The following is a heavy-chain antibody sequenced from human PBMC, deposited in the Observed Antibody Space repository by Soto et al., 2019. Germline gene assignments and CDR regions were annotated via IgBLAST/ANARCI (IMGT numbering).Heavy chain of an antibody. D-gene: IGHD3-22*01. CDR3: ARQRYNDNSGTEYFQH. CDR2: IDPDESYI. J-gene: IGHJ1*01. Sequence: EVQLVQSGTEVKKPGESLRISCQGVGYRFSKYWINWVRQMPGKGLEWMGRIDPDESYIHYSPTFQGHVTISADKSKTTAYLQWSSLKASDTAMYYCARQRYNDNSGTEYFQHWGQGTLVAVSS. CDR1: GYRFSKYW. V-gene: IGHV5-10-1*03.